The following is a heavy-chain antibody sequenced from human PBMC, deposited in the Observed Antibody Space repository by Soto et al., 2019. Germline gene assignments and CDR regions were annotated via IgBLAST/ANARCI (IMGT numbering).Heavy chain of an antibody. V-gene: IGHV5-51*01. CDR2: IYPGDSDT. J-gene: IGHJ6*02. Sequence: LGESLKISCKGSGNIFANSWIGWVRQMSGKGLEWMGIIYPGDSDTRYSPSFQGQVTISADKSIITAYLQWSSLKASDTAMYYCARSRSGYYPYYYYGMDVWGQGTTVTVSS. CDR3: ARSRSGYYPYYYYGMDV. D-gene: IGHD3-22*01. CDR1: GNIFANSW.